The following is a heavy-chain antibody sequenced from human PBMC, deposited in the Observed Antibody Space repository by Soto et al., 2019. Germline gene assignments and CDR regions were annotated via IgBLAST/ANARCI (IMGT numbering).Heavy chain of an antibody. Sequence: SETLSLTCAVYGGSFSGYYWSWIRQPPGKGLEWIGEINHSGSTNYNPSLKSRVTISVDTSKNQFSLKLTSVTAADTAVYYCARRGGSGWFFDYWGQGTLVTVSS. V-gene: IGHV4-34*01. D-gene: IGHD6-19*01. CDR1: GGSFSGYY. J-gene: IGHJ4*02. CDR2: INHSGST. CDR3: ARRGGSGWFFDY.